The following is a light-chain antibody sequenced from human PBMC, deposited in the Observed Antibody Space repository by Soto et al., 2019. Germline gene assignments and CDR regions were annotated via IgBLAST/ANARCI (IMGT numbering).Light chain of an antibody. CDR3: QQNDT. Sequence: DIQMTQSPSSLSASVGDRVTITCRASQSISSYLNWYQQKPGKAPKLLIYAASSLQSGVPSRFSGSGSGRDFTLTISSLQPEDFATYYCQQNDTFGGGTKV. CDR2: AAS. J-gene: IGKJ4*01. CDR1: QSISSY. V-gene: IGKV1-39*01.